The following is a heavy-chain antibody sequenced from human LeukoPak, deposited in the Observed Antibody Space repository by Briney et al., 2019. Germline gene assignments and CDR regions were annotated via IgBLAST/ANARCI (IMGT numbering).Heavy chain of an antibody. CDR1: GGSISSGDYC. D-gene: IGHD2-2*01. CDR3: ARAYCSSTSCSDEYYYYGMDV. J-gene: IGHJ6*02. Sequence: SQTLSLTCTVSGGSISSGDYCWSWIRQPPGKGLEWIGYIYYSGSTYYNPSLKSRVTISVDTSKNQFSLKLSSVTAADTAVYYCARAYCSSTSCSDEYYYYGMDVWGQGTTVTVSS. V-gene: IGHV4-30-4*01. CDR2: IYYSGST.